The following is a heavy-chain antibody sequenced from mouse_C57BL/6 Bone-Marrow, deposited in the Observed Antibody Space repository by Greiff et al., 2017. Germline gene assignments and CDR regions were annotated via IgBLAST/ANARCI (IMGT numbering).Heavy chain of an antibody. CDR1: GFNIKDYY. CDR3: TAAGHYYGSSPRYWYFDV. Sequence: EVQGVESGAELVRPGASVKLSCTASGFNIKDYYMHWVKQRPEQGLEWIGRIDPEDGDTEYAPKFQGKATMTADKSSNTVYLQLSRLTSEDTAVYYCTAAGHYYGSSPRYWYFDVWGTGTTVTVSS. J-gene: IGHJ1*03. CDR2: IDPEDGDT. V-gene: IGHV14-1*01. D-gene: IGHD1-1*01.